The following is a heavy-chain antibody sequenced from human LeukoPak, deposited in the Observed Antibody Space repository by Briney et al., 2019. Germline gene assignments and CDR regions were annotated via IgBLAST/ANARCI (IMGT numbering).Heavy chain of an antibody. V-gene: IGHV3-23*01. D-gene: IGHD6-6*01. J-gene: IGHJ4*02. CDR3: ATRIAARLIDY. Sequence: GGSLRLSCAASGFTFNSYAMNWVRQAPGKGLEWVSTISRSGGSTYYADSVKGRFTISRDNSKNTLYLQMNSLRAEDTAVYYCATRIAARLIDYWGQGTLVTVSS. CDR1: GFTFNSYA. CDR2: ISRSGGST.